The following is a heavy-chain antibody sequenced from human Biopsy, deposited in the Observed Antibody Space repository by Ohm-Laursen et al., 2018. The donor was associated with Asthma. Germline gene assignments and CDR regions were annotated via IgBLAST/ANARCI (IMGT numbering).Heavy chain of an antibody. CDR1: GDSFSNYA. D-gene: IGHD5-12*01. Sequence: SSVKVSCKASGDSFSNYAISWVRQAPGQGLEWMGGLIPVLGTPDHAQMFEGRVTITADESTSTAYMELSSLSYEDTAVYYCARGYSGSDRIVYYYSGLEVWGQGTTVSVSS. J-gene: IGHJ6*02. CDR2: LIPVLGTP. CDR3: ARGYSGSDRIVYYYSGLEV. V-gene: IGHV1-69*01.